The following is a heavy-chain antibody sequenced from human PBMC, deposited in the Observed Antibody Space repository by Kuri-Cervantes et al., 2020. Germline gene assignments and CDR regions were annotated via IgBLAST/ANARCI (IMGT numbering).Heavy chain of an antibody. Sequence: SETLSLTCTVSGGSISSDTYLWSWVRQHPGKGLEWVGYIDYRGSTFFNPSLKSLVTMSIDTSKNQFSLKLSSVTAADTAVYCCARLLEFGEYYFDYWGQGTLVTVSS. CDR3: ARLLEFGEYYFDY. CDR1: GGSISSDTYL. V-gene: IGHV4-31*01. CDR2: IDYRGST. J-gene: IGHJ4*02. D-gene: IGHD3-10*01.